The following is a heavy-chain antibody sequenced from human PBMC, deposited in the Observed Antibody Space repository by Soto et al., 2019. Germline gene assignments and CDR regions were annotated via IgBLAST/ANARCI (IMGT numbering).Heavy chain of an antibody. CDR2: ISSDESST. CDR3: ARGHSGTYDRAFDY. D-gene: IGHD1-26*01. CDR1: GFTFSSYW. Sequence: DVQLVESVGGLAQPGGSLRLSCAASGFTFSSYWMHWVRQAPGKGLVGVSRISSDESSTTYADSVKGRFTISRDNAKNTLYLQMNSLRAEDTAVYYCARGHSGTYDRAFDYWGQGTLVTVAA. V-gene: IGHV3-74*01. J-gene: IGHJ4*02.